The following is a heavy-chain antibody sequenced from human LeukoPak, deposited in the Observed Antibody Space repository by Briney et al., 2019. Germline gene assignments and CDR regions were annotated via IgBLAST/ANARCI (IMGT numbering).Heavy chain of an antibody. CDR1: GSSFGSYG. Sequence: QTGGSLRLSCAASGSSFGSYGMHWVRQAPGKGLEWLAVISHEGSSQYYADSVKGRFTVSRDNSKNMVYLQMNSLRDEDTAVYYCARTREQWQVLDYWGQGTLVTVSS. D-gene: IGHD6-19*01. J-gene: IGHJ4*02. CDR3: ARTREQWQVLDY. CDR2: ISHEGSSQ. V-gene: IGHV3-30*03.